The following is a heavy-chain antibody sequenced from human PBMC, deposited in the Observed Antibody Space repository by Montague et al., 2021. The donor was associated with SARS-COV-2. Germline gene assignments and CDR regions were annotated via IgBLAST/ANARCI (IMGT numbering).Heavy chain of an antibody. CDR3: ARDTVDTMIVVEDGVPAFDI. D-gene: IGHD3-22*01. J-gene: IGHJ3*02. CDR1: GFTFSSYS. Sequence: SLRLSCAASGFTFSSYSMNWVRQAPGKGLEWVSSISSSSSYIYYADSVKGRFTISRDNAKNSLYLQMNSLRAEDTAVYYCARDTVDTMIVVEDGVPAFDIWGQGTMVTVSS. CDR2: ISSSSSYI. V-gene: IGHV3-21*01.